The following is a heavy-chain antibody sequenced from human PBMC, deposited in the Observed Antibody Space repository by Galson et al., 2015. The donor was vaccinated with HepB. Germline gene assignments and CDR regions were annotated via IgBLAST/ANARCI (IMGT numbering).Heavy chain of an antibody. CDR2: IYNSAST. CDR3: TRNASEIAAARGEYFDY. D-gene: IGHD6-13*01. Sequence: ETLSLTCTVSGASLNSGTYYWAWIRRPPGKGLEWIASIYNSASTYYNPSLKSRVTISVDTSKNQFSLTLSAVTAADTAMYYCTRNASEIAAARGEYFDYWGQGTPVTVSS. J-gene: IGHJ4*02. CDR1: GASLNSGTYY. V-gene: IGHV4-39*01.